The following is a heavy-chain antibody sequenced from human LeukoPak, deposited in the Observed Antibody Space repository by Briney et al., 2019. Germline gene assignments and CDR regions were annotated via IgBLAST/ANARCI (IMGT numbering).Heavy chain of an antibody. V-gene: IGHV1-46*01. CDR2: INPSGGST. CDR1: GYTFTSYY. CDR3: ARASQKGLWFGESLNGPLFNWFDP. Sequence: ASVKVSCKASGYTFTSYYMHWVRQASGQGLEWMGIINPSGGSTSYAQKFQGRVTMTRDTSTSTVYMELSSLRSEDTAVYYCARASQKGLWFGESLNGPLFNWFDPWGQGTLVTVSS. D-gene: IGHD3-10*01. J-gene: IGHJ5*02.